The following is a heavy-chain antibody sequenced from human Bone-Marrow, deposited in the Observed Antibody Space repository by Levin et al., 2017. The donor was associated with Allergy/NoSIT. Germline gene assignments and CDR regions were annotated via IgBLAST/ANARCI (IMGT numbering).Heavy chain of an antibody. J-gene: IGHJ5*01. D-gene: IGHD2-21*02. CDR3: ATVTAPNWFDS. Sequence: GASVKVSCKVSGDTLSKLSISWVRQAPGKGLEWMGGFDPEDGEMIYAQKLQGRVTMTEDTSTDTANMELTSLRSEDTAIYYCATVTAPNWFDSWSQGTLVTVSS. CDR2: FDPEDGEM. V-gene: IGHV1-24*01. CDR1: GDTLSKLS.